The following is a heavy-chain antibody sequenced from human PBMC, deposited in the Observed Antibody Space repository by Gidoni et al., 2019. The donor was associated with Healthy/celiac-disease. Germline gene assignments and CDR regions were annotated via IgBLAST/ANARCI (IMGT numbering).Heavy chain of an antibody. CDR2: IIPILGIA. V-gene: IGHV1-69*02. J-gene: IGHJ6*02. CDR1: GGTFSSYT. CDR3: ASAVDMVRGVPNPNYYYGMDV. D-gene: IGHD3-10*01. Sequence: QVQLVQSGAEVKKPGSSVKVSCKASGGTFSSYTNSWVQQAPGQGLEWMGRIIPILGIANYAQKFQGRVTITADKSTSTAYMELSSLRSEDTAVYYCASAVDMVRGVPNPNYYYGMDVWGQGTTVTVSS.